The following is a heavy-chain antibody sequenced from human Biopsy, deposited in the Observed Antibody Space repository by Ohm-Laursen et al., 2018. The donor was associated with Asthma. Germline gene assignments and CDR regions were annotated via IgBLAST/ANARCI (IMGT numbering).Heavy chain of an antibody. J-gene: IGHJ1*01. D-gene: IGHD3-3*02. CDR2: ITFDGSTQ. CDR1: GTHFGSYN. Sequence: SLRLSCAASGTHFGSYNMHWARQAPGKGLEWVAVITFDGSTQHYADSVKGRFTISRDNAKNSLYLQMNSLRAEDTAVYYCARTFHFWSPYHAEHYQLWGQGTLVTVSS. CDR3: ARTFHFWSPYHAEHYQL. V-gene: IGHV3-30-3*01.